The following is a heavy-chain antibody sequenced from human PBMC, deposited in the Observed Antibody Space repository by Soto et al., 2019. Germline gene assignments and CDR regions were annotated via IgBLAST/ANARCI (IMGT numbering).Heavy chain of an antibody. CDR3: ARGRGIGTYYFDY. CDR2: INAGNGNT. V-gene: IGHV1-3*01. D-gene: IGHD1-1*01. Sequence: QVQLVQSGAEVKKPGASVKVSCKASGYTFTSYAMHWVRQAPGQRLEWMGWINAGNGNTKYSQKFRGRVTITRDTSASTAYMELSSLRSEDTAVYYCARGRGIGTYYFDYWGQGTLVTVSS. CDR1: GYTFTSYA. J-gene: IGHJ4*02.